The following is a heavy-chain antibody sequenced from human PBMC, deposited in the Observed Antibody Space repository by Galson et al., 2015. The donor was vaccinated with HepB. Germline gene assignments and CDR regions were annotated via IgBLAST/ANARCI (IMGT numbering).Heavy chain of an antibody. J-gene: IGHJ4*02. CDR3: ARDPHYDSSGYSSCFDY. CDR2: IIPILGIA. Sequence: SVKVSCKASGGTFSSYTISWVRQAPGQGLEWMGRIIPILGIANYAQKFQGRVTITADKSTSTAYMELSSLRSEDTAVYYCARDPHYDSSGYSSCFDYWGQGTLVTVSS. V-gene: IGHV1-69*04. D-gene: IGHD3-22*01. CDR1: GGTFSSYT.